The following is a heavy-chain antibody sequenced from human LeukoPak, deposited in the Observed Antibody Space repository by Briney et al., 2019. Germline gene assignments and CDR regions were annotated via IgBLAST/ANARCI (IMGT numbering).Heavy chain of an antibody. CDR2: ISSSSSYI. Sequence: AGSLTLSCEASGFTFSSYAMSWVRQAPGKGLEWVSSISSSSSYIYYADSVRGRFTISRDNAKNSLYLQMNSLRAEDTAVYYCARDPDTAMVLSWGQGTLVTVSS. J-gene: IGHJ5*02. CDR1: GFTFSSYA. V-gene: IGHV3-21*01. CDR3: ARDPDTAMVLS. D-gene: IGHD5-18*01.